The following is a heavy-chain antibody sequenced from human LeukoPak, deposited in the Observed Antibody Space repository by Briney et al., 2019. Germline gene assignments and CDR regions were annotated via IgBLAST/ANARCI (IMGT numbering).Heavy chain of an antibody. V-gene: IGHV4-30-2*01. CDR2: IYHSGST. CDR1: GGSISSGGYS. D-gene: IGHD1-14*01. Sequence: SETLSLTCAVSGGSISSGGYSWSWIRQPPGKGLEWIGYIYHSGSTYYNPSLKSRVTISVDRSKNRFSLKLSSVTAADTAVYYCARDKPGIDAFDIWGQGTMVTVSS. CDR3: ARDKPGIDAFDI. J-gene: IGHJ3*02.